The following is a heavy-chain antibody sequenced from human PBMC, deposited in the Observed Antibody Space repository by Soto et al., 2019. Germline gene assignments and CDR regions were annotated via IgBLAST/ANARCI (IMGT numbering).Heavy chain of an antibody. J-gene: IGHJ1*01. V-gene: IGHV4-59*08. Sequence: SETLSLTCTVSGGSISSYYWSWIRQPPGKGLEWIGYIYYSGSTNYNPSLKSRVTISVDTSKNQFSLKLSSVTAADTAVYYCARGETYYYDSSGYYTYFQHWGQGTLVTVSS. CDR3: ARGETYYYDSSGYYTYFQH. CDR2: IYYSGST. CDR1: GGSISSYY. D-gene: IGHD3-22*01.